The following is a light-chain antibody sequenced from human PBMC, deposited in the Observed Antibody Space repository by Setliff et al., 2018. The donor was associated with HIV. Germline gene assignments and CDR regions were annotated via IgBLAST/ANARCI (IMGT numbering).Light chain of an antibody. CDR1: SGSVSTSYY. CDR3: VLYLGGGIWV. V-gene: IGLV8-61*01. Sequence: QTVVTQEPSFSVSPGGTVTLTCGLNSGSVSTSYYPSWYQQIPGQAPRTLIYSTNSRSSGVPDRFSGSILGNKAALTITGAQADDESDYYCVLYLGGGIWVFGGGTQLTVL. J-gene: IGLJ3*02. CDR2: STN.